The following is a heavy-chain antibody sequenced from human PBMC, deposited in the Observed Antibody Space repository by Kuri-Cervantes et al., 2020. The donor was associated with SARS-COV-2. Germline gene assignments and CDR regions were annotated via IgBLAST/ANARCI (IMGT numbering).Heavy chain of an antibody. V-gene: IGHV4-38-2*02. J-gene: IGHJ4*02. CDR3: ARTYGSGTPPSY. CDR2: IYHSGST. Sequence: GSLRLSCTVSGYSISSGYYWGWIRQPPGKGLEWIGSIYHSGSTYYNPSLKSRVTISVDTSKNQFSLKLSSVTAADTAVYYCARTYGSGTPPSYWGQGTLVTVSS. CDR1: GYSISSGYY. D-gene: IGHD3-10*01.